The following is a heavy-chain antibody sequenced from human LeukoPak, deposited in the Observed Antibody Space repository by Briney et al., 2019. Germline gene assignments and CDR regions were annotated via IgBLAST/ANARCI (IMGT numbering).Heavy chain of an antibody. CDR1: GFTFSSHS. Sequence: PGGSLRLSCAASGFTFSSHSMNWVRQAPGKGLEWASYISSSGSTIYYADSVKGRFSISRDNAKNSLHLQMNSLRAEDTAVYYCARGTVAGKAPYWGQGTLVTVSS. V-gene: IGHV3-48*01. D-gene: IGHD6-19*01. J-gene: IGHJ4*02. CDR3: ARGTVAGKAPY. CDR2: ISSSGSTI.